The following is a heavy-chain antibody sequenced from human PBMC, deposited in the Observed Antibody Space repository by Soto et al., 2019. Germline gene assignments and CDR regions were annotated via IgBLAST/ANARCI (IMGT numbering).Heavy chain of an antibody. Sequence: GGSLRLSCAASGFTFNNYVMQWVRQAPGEGLEYVSAIDGNGDGTYYANSVKGRFTISRDNSQNTLYLQMGSLRAEDMAVYYCARGIYYGSARYYFDSWGQGTLVTVSS. V-gene: IGHV3-64*01. CDR2: IDGNGDGT. J-gene: IGHJ4*02. CDR3: ARGIYYGSARYYFDS. D-gene: IGHD3-10*01. CDR1: GFTFNNYV.